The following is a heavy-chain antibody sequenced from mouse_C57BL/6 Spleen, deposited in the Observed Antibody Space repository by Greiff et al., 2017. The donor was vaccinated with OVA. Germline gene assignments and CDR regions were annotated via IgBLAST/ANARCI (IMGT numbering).Heavy chain of an antibody. V-gene: IGHV1-64*01. CDR1: GYTFTSYW. J-gene: IGHJ4*01. Sequence: VQLQQPGAELVKPGASVKLSCKASGYTFTSYWMHWVKQRPGQGLEWIGMIHPNSGSTNYNEKFKSKATLTVDKSSSTAYMQLSSLTSEDSAVYYCGGKGGYYAMDYWGQGTSVTVSS. CDR3: GGKGGYYAMDY. CDR2: IHPNSGST. D-gene: IGHD1-1*02.